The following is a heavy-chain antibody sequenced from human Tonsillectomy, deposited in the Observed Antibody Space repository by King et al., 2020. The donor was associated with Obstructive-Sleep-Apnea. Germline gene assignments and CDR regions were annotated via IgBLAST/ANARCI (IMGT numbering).Heavy chain of an antibody. Sequence: VQLVESGGGLVQPGRSLRLSCSASGFTFDDFAMHWVRQAPGKGLEWVSGISWNSGSIGHADSVKGRFTLSRDNAKNSLYLQMNSQRAEDTALYYCAKDQERDSSGFDYWGQGTLVTVSS. V-gene: IGHV3-9*01. J-gene: IGHJ4*02. CDR3: AKDQERDSSGFDY. D-gene: IGHD6-19*01. CDR1: GFTFDDFA. CDR2: ISWNSGSI.